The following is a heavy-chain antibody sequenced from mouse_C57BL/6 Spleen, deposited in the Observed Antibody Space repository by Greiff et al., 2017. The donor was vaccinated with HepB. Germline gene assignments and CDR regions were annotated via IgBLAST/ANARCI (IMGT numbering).Heavy chain of an antibody. CDR1: GFNIKDYY. J-gene: IGHJ1*03. CDR2: IDPEDGET. CDR3: ASSTTTVVAFYWYFDV. Sequence: EVQLQQSGAELVKPGASVKLSCTASGFNIKDYYMHWVKQRTEQGLEWIGRIDPEDGETKYAPKFQGKATITAETSSNTAYLQLSSLTSEDTAVYYCASSTTTVVAFYWYFDVWGTGTTVTVSS. D-gene: IGHD1-1*01. V-gene: IGHV14-2*01.